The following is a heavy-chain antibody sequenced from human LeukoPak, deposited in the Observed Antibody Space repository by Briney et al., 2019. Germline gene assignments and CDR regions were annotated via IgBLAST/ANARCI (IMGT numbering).Heavy chain of an antibody. D-gene: IGHD3-3*01. V-gene: IGHV3-23*01. CDR1: GFTFSSHA. Sequence: GGSLRLSCEASGFTFSSHAMAWVRQAPGKGLEWVSAIGGLGGSTYYADSVKGRFTISRDSSKNTVYLEMNSLRAEDTALYYCARDPGVVAFHYFDFWGQGILVTVSS. J-gene: IGHJ4*02. CDR3: ARDPGVVAFHYFDF. CDR2: IGGLGGST.